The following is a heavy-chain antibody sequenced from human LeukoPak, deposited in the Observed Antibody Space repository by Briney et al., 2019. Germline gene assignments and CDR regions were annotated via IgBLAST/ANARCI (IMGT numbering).Heavy chain of an antibody. CDR3: AKVYGYCSSTSCSGGIDY. D-gene: IGHD2-2*01. CDR1: GFTLRNYA. Sequence: GGSLRLSCAASGFTLRNYAMSWVRQAPGKGLEWVSAISGDVGSTYYADSVKGRFTISRDSSKNTLYLQINSLRAEDTAVYYCAKVYGYCSSTSCSGGIDYWGQGTLVTVFS. J-gene: IGHJ4*02. V-gene: IGHV3-23*01. CDR2: ISGDVGST.